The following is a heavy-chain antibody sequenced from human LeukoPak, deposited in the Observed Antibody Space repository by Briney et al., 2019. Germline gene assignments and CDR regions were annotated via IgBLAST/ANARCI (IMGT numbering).Heavy chain of an antibody. CDR2: IYHSGST. J-gene: IGHJ4*02. D-gene: IGHD6-6*01. CDR1: GGSISSGGYY. V-gene: IGHV4-30-2*01. CDR3: ASSSGAFDY. Sequence: SETLSLTCTVSGGSISSGGYYWSWIRQPPGKGLERIGYIYHSGSTYYTPSLKSRVTISVDRSKNQFSLKLSSVTAADTAVYYCASSSGAFDYWGQGTLVTVSS.